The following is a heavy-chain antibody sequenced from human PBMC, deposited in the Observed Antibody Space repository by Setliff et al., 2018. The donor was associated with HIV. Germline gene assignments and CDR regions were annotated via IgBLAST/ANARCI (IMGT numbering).Heavy chain of an antibody. CDR1: GDSIISGDYY. J-gene: IGHJ5*02. Sequence: ASETLSLTCTVSGDSIISGDYYWSWIRQSPGRGLEWIGHIHYKGNIDYNASLKSRLAISSDTSKNQSSLNLSSVIAADTAIYFCARFTVVVFGAGEPSWFDPWGQGILVTVSS. V-gene: IGHV4-30-4*08. D-gene: IGHD2-15*01. CDR3: ARFTVVVFGAGEPSWFDP. CDR2: IHYKGNI.